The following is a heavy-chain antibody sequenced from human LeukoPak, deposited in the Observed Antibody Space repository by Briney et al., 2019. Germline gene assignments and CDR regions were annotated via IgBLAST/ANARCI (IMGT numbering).Heavy chain of an antibody. CDR1: AFIFRSYG. J-gene: IGHJ6*03. CDR2: IQYDGSNE. CDR3: ARINPRPGYYYYYYMDV. V-gene: IGHV3-30*12. Sequence: PGGSLRLSCAASAFIFRSYGMHWVRQAPGKGLEWVAYIQYDGSNEQYADSVKGRFSISRDSSKNILYLQMNSLRAEDTAVYYCARINPRPGYYYYYYMDVWGKGTTVTISS.